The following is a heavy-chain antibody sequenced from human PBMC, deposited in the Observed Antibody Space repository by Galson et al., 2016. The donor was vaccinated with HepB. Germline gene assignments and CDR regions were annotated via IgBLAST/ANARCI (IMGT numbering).Heavy chain of an antibody. J-gene: IGHJ6*02. V-gene: IGHV1-69*13. CDR1: GGTFSSYA. Sequence: SVKVSCKASGGTFSSYAISWVRQAPGQGLEWMGGIIPIFGTANYAQKFQGRVTITADESTSTAYMELSSLRSEDTAVYYCARPGQLTYDNSWTAHYRGGLYKYFGMDNWGQGTTVTVSS. D-gene: IGHD3/OR15-3a*01. CDR3: ARPGQLTYDNSWTAHYRGGLYKYFGMDN. CDR2: IIPIFGTA.